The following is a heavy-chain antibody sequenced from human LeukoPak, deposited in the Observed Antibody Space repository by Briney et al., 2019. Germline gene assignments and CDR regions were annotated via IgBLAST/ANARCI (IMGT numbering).Heavy chain of an antibody. J-gene: IGHJ3*02. V-gene: IGHV4-59*01. CDR1: GGSISSYY. D-gene: IGHD2-2*01. Sequence: ETLSLPCTVSGGSISSYYWSWIRQPPGKGLEWIGYIYYSGSTNYNPSLKSRVTISVDTSKNQFSLKLSSVTAADTAVYYCARDGKGYCSSTSCWGSAFDIWGQGTMVTVSS. CDR2: IYYSGST. CDR3: ARDGKGYCSSTSCWGSAFDI.